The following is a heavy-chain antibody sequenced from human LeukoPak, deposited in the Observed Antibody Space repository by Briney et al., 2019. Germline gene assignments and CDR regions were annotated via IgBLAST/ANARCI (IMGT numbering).Heavy chain of an antibody. CDR2: ISAGSNYI. D-gene: IGHD3-3*01. CDR3: ARGPYDFWSGYYFDY. J-gene: IGHJ4*02. CDR1: GLTFSSHA. V-gene: IGHV3-21*01. Sequence: GGSLRLSCVASGLTFSSHAMNWVRQAPGKGLEWVSSISAGSNYIYYGDSVKGRFTISRDNAKNSLYLQMSSLRAEDTAVYYCARGPYDFWSGYYFDYWGQGTLVTVSS.